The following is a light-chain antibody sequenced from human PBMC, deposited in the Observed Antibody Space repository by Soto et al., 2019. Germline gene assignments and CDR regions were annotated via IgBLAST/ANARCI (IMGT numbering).Light chain of an antibody. CDR3: QQYNSYWT. J-gene: IGKJ1*01. CDR2: KAS. V-gene: IGKV1-5*03. CDR1: QSISSW. Sequence: DIQMTPSPSTLSASVGDRVTITCRASQSISSWLAWYQQKPGKAPKLLIYKASSLESGVPSRFSGSRSGTEFTITISSLQPEDFATYYCQQYNSYWTVGQGTKVEIK.